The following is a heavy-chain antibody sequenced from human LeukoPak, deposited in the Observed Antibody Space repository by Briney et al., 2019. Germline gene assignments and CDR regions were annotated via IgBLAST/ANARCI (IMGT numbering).Heavy chain of an antibody. D-gene: IGHD3-10*01. CDR3: AREGLNYYGSGSYYRTPNFDY. CDR1: GYTFTSYG. Sequence: ASVKVSCKASGYTFTSYGISWVRQAPGQGLEWMGWISAYNGNTNYAQKLQGRVTMTTDTSTGTAYMELRSLRSDDTAVYYCAREGLNYYGSGSYYRTPNFDYWGQGTLVTVSS. V-gene: IGHV1-18*01. CDR2: ISAYNGNT. J-gene: IGHJ4*02.